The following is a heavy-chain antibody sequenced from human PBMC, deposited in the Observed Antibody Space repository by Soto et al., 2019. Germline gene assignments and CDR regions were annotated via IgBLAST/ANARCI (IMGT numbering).Heavy chain of an antibody. V-gene: IGHV3-9*01. J-gene: IGHJ6*02. D-gene: IGHD2-15*01. CDR3: AKDVSCSGGSCQRYYYYYYGMDV. CDR1: GFTFDDYA. Sequence: EVQLVESGGGLVQPGRSLRLSCAASGFTFDDYAMHWVRQAPGKGLEWVSGISWNSGSIGYADSVKGRFTISRDNAKNSLYLQMNSLRAEDTALYYCAKDVSCSGGSCQRYYYYYYGMDVWGQETTVTVSS. CDR2: ISWNSGSI.